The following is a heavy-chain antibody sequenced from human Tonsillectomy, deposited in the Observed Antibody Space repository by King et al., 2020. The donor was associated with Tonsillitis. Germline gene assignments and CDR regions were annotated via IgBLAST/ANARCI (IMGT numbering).Heavy chain of an antibody. CDR2: ISYDGSNK. J-gene: IGHJ3*02. D-gene: IGHD3-22*01. CDR3: AGVGWDYYDSSGYPNAFDI. CDR1: GFTFSSYA. Sequence: VQLVESGGGVVQPGRSLRLSCAASGFTFSSYAMHWVRQAPGKGLEWVAVISYDGSNKYYADSVKGRFTISRDNSKNTLYLQMNSLRTEDTAVYYCAGVGWDYYDSSGYPNAFDIWGQGTMVTVSS. V-gene: IGHV3-30*04.